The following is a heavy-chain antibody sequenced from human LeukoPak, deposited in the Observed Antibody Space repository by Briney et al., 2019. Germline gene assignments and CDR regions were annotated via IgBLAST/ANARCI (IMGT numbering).Heavy chain of an antibody. J-gene: IGHJ4*02. D-gene: IGHD1-26*01. CDR1: GYNFTGYY. CDR3: VRVVRWELLDY. Sequence: GASVKVSCKPSGYNFTGYYMHWVRQAPGQGLEWMGWINPNSGGTNYAQNFQGRVTMTRDTSISTAYMEVSRLKSDDTAVYYCVRVVRWELLDYWGQGTLVTVPS. CDR2: INPNSGGT. V-gene: IGHV1-2*02.